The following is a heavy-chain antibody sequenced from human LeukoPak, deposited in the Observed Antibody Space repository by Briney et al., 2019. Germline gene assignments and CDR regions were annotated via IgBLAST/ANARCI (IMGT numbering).Heavy chain of an antibody. D-gene: IGHD1-1*01. CDR3: ARERQTGMVYYYYGMDV. Sequence: GGSLRLSCAASGFTFNSYSMNWVRQPPGKGLEWVSSISRSSTYIYYADSMKGRFTISRENAKNSLYLQMNSLRAEDTAMYYCARERQTGMVYYYYGMDVWGQGTTVTVSS. CDR2: ISRSSTYI. V-gene: IGHV3-21*01. J-gene: IGHJ6*02. CDR1: GFTFNSYS.